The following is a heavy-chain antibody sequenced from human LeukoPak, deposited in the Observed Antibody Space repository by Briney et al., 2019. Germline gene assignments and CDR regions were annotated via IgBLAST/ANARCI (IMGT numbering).Heavy chain of an antibody. Sequence: GGSLRLSCAASGFTFSSYSMNWVRQAPGKGLEWVSYISSSSSYIYYADSVKGRFTISRDNAKNSLYLQMNSLRAEDTAVYYCARDAIAAAGYGMDVWGQGTTVTVSS. CDR1: GFTFSSYS. J-gene: IGHJ6*02. V-gene: IGHV3-21*01. CDR2: ISSSSSYI. CDR3: ARDAIAAAGYGMDV. D-gene: IGHD6-13*01.